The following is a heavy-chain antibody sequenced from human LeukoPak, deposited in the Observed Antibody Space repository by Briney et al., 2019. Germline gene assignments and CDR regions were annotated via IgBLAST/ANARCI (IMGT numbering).Heavy chain of an antibody. V-gene: IGHV1-18*01. CDR3: ARDGTGGSSASVFDGAFDI. CDR1: GYTFTSYG. Sequence: ASVKVSCKASGYTFTSYGISWVRQAPGQGLEWMGWISAYNGNTNYAQKLQGRVTMTTDTSTSTAYMELRSLRSDDTAVYYCARDGTGGSSASVFDGAFDIWGQGTMVTVSS. D-gene: IGHD1-26*01. CDR2: ISAYNGNT. J-gene: IGHJ3*02.